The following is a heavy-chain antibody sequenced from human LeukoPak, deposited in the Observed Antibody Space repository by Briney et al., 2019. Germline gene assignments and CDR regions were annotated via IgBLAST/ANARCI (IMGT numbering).Heavy chain of an antibody. CDR1: GYTFTDHF. CDR3: AREMGVVPTAIPTVDS. CDR2: IEPKSGGT. J-gene: IGHJ4*02. V-gene: IGHV1-2*02. D-gene: IGHD2-2*02. Sequence: GASVKVSCTASGYTFTDHFMHWVRQAPGQGLEWMGWIEPKSGGTHYGHKFQGRVTMTRDTSMSTAYMELSRLKADDTAAYYCAREMGVVPTAIPTVDSWGQGTLVTVSS.